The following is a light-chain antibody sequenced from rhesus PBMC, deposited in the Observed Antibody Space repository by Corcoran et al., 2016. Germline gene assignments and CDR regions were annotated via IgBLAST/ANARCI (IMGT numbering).Light chain of an antibody. V-gene: IGKV1-25*02. Sequence: DIQMTQSPSSVSASVGDRVTITCRASQGLRSYLAWYQQKPGKGPKFLIYCATTLQSGVPSRFSGSGYGTEFTLTISSLQPEDFATYNCQQYNSVPYSFGQGTKVEIK. CDR3: QQYNSVPYS. CDR2: CAT. CDR1: QGLRSY. J-gene: IGKJ2*01.